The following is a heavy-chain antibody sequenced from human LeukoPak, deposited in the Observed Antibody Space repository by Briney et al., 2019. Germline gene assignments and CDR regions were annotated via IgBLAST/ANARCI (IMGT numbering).Heavy chain of an antibody. CDR1: GYTFTGYY. D-gene: IGHD5-24*01. J-gene: IGHJ4*02. CDR2: INPNSGGT. Sequence: ASVKLSCKASGYTFTGYYLHWVRQAPGQGLEWMGWINPNSGGTNYAQKFQSRFTMTRDTSITTAYMELSGLRSDDTAVYYCARDVNSDAYWGQGTLVTVSS. CDR3: ARDVNSDAY. V-gene: IGHV1-2*02.